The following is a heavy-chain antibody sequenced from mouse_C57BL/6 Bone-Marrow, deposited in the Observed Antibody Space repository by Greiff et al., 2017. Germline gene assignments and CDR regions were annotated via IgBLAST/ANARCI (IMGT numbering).Heavy chain of an antibody. CDR1: GFNIKDDY. Sequence: EVQLQESGAELVRPGASVKLSCTASGFNIKDDYMHWVKQRPEQGLEWIGWIDPGNGDTEYASKFQGKATITADTSSNTAYLQLSSLTSEDTAVYYGTTFGYYYGLWYFDVWCTGTTVTVSS. V-gene: IGHV14-4*01. D-gene: IGHD1-1*01. CDR3: TTFGYYYGLWYFDV. J-gene: IGHJ1*03. CDR2: IDPGNGDT.